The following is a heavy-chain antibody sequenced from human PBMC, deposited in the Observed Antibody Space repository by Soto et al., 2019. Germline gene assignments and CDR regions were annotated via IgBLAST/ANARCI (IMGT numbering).Heavy chain of an antibody. CDR3: ARERIAAV. J-gene: IGHJ6*02. V-gene: IGHV4-59*01. D-gene: IGHD6-25*01. Sequence: QVQLQESGPGLVKPSETLSLTCTVSGGPISNYYWSWIRQIPGKGLEWIGYIYYSGSTNYNPSLKSRVTISVDTSKNQFSLKLSSVTAADTAVYYCARERIAAVWGQGTTVTVSS. CDR2: IYYSGST. CDR1: GGPISNYY.